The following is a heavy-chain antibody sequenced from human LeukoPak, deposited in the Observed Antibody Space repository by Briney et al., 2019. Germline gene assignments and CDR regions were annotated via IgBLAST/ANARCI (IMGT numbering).Heavy chain of an antibody. CDR1: GFTLGTYA. V-gene: IGHV3-23*01. CDR2: LRESGDIT. J-gene: IGHJ5*01. CDR3: AKGACSSTSCPYDS. Sequence: GGSLRLSCAASGFTLGTYAMSWVRQAPWKGLEWVSVLRESGDITYYADSVKGRFTISRDNSKNTLYLQMNTLRAEDTAVYYCAKGACSSTSCPYDSWGQGTLVTVSS. D-gene: IGHD2-2*01.